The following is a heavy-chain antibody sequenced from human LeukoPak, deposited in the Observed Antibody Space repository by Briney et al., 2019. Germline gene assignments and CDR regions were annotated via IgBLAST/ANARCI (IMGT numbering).Heavy chain of an antibody. CDR1: GGSISSISYY. CDR3: ARSYWTGYHHLDF. J-gene: IGHJ4*02. V-gene: IGHV4-39*07. Sequence: PSETLSLTCTVSGGSISSISYYWGWVRQPPGKGLEWIGEIYHSVSTNYNTSLKSRLTISVDKSKNQFSLKLSSVAAADTAVYYCARSYWTGYHHLDFWGQGTLVTVSS. CDR2: IYHSVST. D-gene: IGHD3/OR15-3a*01.